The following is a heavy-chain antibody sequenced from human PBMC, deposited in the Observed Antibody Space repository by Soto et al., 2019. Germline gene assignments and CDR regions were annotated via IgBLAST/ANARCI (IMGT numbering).Heavy chain of an antibody. V-gene: IGHV3-7*04. CDR2: IKQDGSEK. Sequence: EVQLVESGGGLVQPGGSLRLSCAASGFTFSSYWMSWVRQAPGKGLEWVANIKQDGSEKYYVDSVKGRFTISRDNAKNSLYLQMNSLRAEDTAVYYCARVLRYFDDSTDAYYFDYWGQGTLVTVSS. J-gene: IGHJ4*02. D-gene: IGHD3-9*01. CDR3: ARVLRYFDDSTDAYYFDY. CDR1: GFTFSSYW.